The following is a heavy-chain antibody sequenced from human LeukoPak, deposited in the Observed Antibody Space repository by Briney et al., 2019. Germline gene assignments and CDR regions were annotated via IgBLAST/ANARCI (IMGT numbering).Heavy chain of an antibody. CDR1: GGTFSSHA. Sequence: SVKVSCKASGGTFSSHAISWVRQAPGQGLEWMGGIIPIFGTTNYAQKFQGRVTITADKSTSTAYMELSSLRSEDTAVYYCARELKGVAAAFDYWGQGTLVTVSS. J-gene: IGHJ4*02. V-gene: IGHV1-69*06. CDR2: IIPIFGTT. CDR3: ARELKGVAAAFDY. D-gene: IGHD6-13*01.